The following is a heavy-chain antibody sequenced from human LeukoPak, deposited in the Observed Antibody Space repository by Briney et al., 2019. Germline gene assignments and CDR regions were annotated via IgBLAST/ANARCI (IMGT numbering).Heavy chain of an antibody. Sequence: GGSLRLSCAVSGFTFSSYSMNWIRQAPEKGLEWVSYISSSYSIISYADSVKGRFTISIDNAENSLYLQMNSLRDEDTAVYYCARDYAYAFDIWGQGTMVTVSS. J-gene: IGHJ3*02. CDR1: GFTFSSYS. CDR3: ARDYAYAFDI. CDR2: ISSSYSII. V-gene: IGHV3-48*02. D-gene: IGHD3-16*01.